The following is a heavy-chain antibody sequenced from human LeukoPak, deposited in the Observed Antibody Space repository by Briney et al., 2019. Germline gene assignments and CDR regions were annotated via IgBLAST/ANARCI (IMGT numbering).Heavy chain of an antibody. Sequence: GGSLRLSCAASGFTFDDYGMSWVRQAPGKGLEWVSGINWNGGSTGYADSVKGRFTISRDNAKNSLYLQMSSLRAEDTALYYCARVPQKIYDILTGYYSHYYYYYMDVWGKGTTVTVSS. CDR3: ARVPQKIYDILTGYYSHYYYYYMDV. D-gene: IGHD3-9*01. CDR2: INWNGGST. CDR1: GFTFDDYG. V-gene: IGHV3-20*04. J-gene: IGHJ6*03.